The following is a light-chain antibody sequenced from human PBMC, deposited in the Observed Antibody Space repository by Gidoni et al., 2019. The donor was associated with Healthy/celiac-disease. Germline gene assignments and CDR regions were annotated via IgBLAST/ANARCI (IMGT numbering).Light chain of an antibody. V-gene: IGLV7-46*01. J-gene: IGLJ1*01. Sequence: QAVVTQAPSLTVSPGATVTLTCGSSTGAVTSGHYPYWFQQKPGQAPRTLIYDTSNKHSWTPARFSGSLLGGKAALTLSGAQPEDEAEYYCLLSYSGARYYVFGTGTKVTVL. CDR3: LLSYSGARYYV. CDR1: TGAVTSGHY. CDR2: DTS.